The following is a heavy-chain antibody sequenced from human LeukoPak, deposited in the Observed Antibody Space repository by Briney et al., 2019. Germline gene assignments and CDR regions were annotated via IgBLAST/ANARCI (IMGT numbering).Heavy chain of an antibody. V-gene: IGHV3-49*03. CDR3: TRWRRPRLRFSGGLDY. J-gene: IGHJ4*02. CDR1: GFTFGDYA. Sequence: GGSLRLSCTASGFTFGDYAMSWFRQAPGKGLEWVGFIRSKAYGGTTEYAASVKGRFTISRDDSKSIAYLQMNSLKTEDTAVYYCTRWRRPRLRFSGGLDYWGQGTLVTVSS. CDR2: IRSKAYGGTT. D-gene: IGHD5-12*01.